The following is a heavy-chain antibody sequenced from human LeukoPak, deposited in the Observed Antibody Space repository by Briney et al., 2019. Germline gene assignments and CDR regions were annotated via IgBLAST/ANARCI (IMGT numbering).Heavy chain of an antibody. Sequence: PSETLSLTCTVSGGSISSYYWSWIRQPPGKGLEWIGYIYYSGSTNYNPSLKSRVTISVDTSKNQFSLKLTSVTAADTAVYYCARDSSYTTSWPFDYWGQGNLVTVSS. V-gene: IGHV4-59*12. CDR1: GGSISSYY. J-gene: IGHJ4*02. CDR2: IYYSGST. D-gene: IGHD6-13*01. CDR3: ARDSSYTTSWPFDY.